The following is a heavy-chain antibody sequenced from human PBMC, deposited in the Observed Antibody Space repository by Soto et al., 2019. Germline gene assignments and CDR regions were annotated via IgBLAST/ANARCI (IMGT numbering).Heavy chain of an antibody. J-gene: IGHJ4*02. CDR1: GYTFTSYG. Sequence: ASVKVSCKASGYTFTSYGISWVRQAPGQGLEWVGWISAYNGNTNYAQKLQGRVTMTTDTSTSTAYMGLRSLRSDDTAVYYCARVSRNYDFWSGYYMEYYFDYWGQGTLVTVAS. CDR3: ARVSRNYDFWSGYYMEYYFDY. CDR2: ISAYNGNT. D-gene: IGHD3-3*01. V-gene: IGHV1-18*04.